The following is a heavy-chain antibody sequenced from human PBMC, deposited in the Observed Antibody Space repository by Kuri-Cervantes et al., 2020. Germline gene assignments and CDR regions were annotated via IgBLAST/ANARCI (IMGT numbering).Heavy chain of an antibody. J-gene: IGHJ6*02. CDR3: AKDRVTAMVTKYYGMDV. D-gene: IGHD5-18*01. CDR2: IGTAGDT. V-gene: IGHV3-13*01. Sequence: ETLSLTCAASGFTFSSYDMHWVRQATGKGLEWVSAIGTAGDTYYPGSVKGRFTISRENAKNSLYLQMNSLRAEDTAVYYCAKDRVTAMVTKYYGMDVWGQGTTVTVSS. CDR1: GFTFSSYD.